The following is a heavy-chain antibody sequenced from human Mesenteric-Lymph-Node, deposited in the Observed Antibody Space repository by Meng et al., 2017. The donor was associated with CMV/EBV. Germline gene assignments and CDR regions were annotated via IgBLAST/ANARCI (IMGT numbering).Heavy chain of an antibody. CDR3: ARDGSGLIP. CDR2: IDRSGST. CDR1: GGSVTSGFYY. J-gene: IGHJ5*02. V-gene: IGHV4-61*01. D-gene: IGHD3-10*01. Sequence: LTFTVSGGSVTSGFYYWTWIRQPPGKGLEWIGYIDRSGSTNHNPSLKSRVTISVDTSKNQFSLKLSSVTAADTAVYYCARDGSGLIPWGQGTLVTVSS.